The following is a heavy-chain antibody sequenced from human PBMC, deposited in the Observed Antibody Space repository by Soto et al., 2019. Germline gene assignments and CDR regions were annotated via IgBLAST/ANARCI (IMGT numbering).Heavy chain of an antibody. CDR2: ISGNNGDT. V-gene: IGHV1-18*04. J-gene: IGHJ5*02. CDR3: ARSNRNTGGLDT. CDR1: GFSFNDYG. D-gene: IGHD3-16*02. Sequence: QVQLVQSGPEVKKPGASLKISCKASGFSFNDYGVPWVRQAPGQGLEWMGWISGNNGDTNYVQKLQDRVTMTTDTSTKTAYLEMRSIESDGTAGYYCARSNRNTGGLDTCSQGTLFALAS.